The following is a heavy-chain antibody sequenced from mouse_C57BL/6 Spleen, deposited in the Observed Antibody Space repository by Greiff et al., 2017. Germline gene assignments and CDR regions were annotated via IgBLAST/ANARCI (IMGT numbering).Heavy chain of an antibody. CDR1: GFTFSSYA. J-gene: IGHJ2*01. CDR3: ARDLGGTDD. Sequence: EVQRVESGGGLVKPGGSLKLSCAASGFTFSSYAMSWVRQTPEKRLEWVATISDGGSYTYYPDNVKGRFTISRDNAKNNLYLQMSHLKSEDTAMYYCARDLGGTDDWGQGTTRTVSS. CDR2: ISDGGSYT. V-gene: IGHV5-4*01. D-gene: IGHD3-3*01.